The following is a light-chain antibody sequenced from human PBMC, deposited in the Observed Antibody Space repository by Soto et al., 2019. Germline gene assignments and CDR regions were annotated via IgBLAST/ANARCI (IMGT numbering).Light chain of an antibody. Sequence: EIVMTQSPVTLSVSPGERATPSCRASQSVSSNLAWYQQKPGQAPSLLIYGAFTRAAGIPDRFSGSGSGTDFTLTISRLEPEDFAVYYCQQYGSSGTFGQGTKVDI. CDR2: GAF. CDR1: QSVSSN. CDR3: QQYGSSGT. V-gene: IGKV3-20*01. J-gene: IGKJ1*01.